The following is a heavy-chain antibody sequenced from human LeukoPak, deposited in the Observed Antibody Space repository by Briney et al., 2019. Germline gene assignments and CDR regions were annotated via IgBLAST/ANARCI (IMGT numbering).Heavy chain of an antibody. J-gene: IGHJ6*03. CDR1: GFTFSSYG. Sequence: GGSLRLSCAASGFTFSSYGMSWVRQAPGKGLEWVSAISGSGGSTYYADSVKGRVTISRYNSKTTLYLQMNSLRAEDTAVYYCAKQGKDYYGSGSYYEGHMDVWGKGTTVTVSS. V-gene: IGHV3-23*01. CDR3: AKQGKDYYGSGSYYEGHMDV. CDR2: ISGSGGST. D-gene: IGHD3-10*01.